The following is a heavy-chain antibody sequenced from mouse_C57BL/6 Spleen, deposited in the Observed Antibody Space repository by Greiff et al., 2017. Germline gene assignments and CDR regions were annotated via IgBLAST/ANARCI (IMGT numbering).Heavy chain of an antibody. V-gene: IGHV5-17*01. J-gene: IGHJ3*01. Sequence: EVQGVESGGGLVKPGGSLKLSCAASGFTFSDYGMHWVRQAPEKGLEWVAYISSGSSTIYYADTVKGRFTISRDNAKNTLFLQMTSLRSEDTAMYYCATIYDGYYDWFAYWGQGTLVTVSA. D-gene: IGHD2-3*01. CDR1: GFTFSDYG. CDR2: ISSGSSTI. CDR3: ATIYDGYYDWFAY.